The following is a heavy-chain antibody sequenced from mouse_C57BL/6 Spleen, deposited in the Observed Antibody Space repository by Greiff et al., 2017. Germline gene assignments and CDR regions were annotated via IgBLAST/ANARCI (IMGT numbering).Heavy chain of an antibody. J-gene: IGHJ2*01. CDR2: IYPGDGDT. D-gene: IGHD1-1*01. V-gene: IGHV1-82*01. CDR1: GYAFSSSW. CDR3: AMEYYGSSYYFDY. Sequence: QVQLKESGPELVKPGASVKISCKASGYAFSSSWMNWVKQRPGKGLEWIGRIYPGDGDTNYNGKFKGKATLTADKSSSTAYMQLSSLTSEDSAVYFCAMEYYGSSYYFDYWGQGTTLTVSS.